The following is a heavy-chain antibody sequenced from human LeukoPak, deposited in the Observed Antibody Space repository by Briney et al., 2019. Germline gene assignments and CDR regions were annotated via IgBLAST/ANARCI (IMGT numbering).Heavy chain of an antibody. J-gene: IGHJ6*03. CDR1: GFTFSSYA. CDR2: ISGSGGST. CDR3: AKGVVYAPNYYMDV. V-gene: IGHV3-23*01. Sequence: PGGSLRLSCAASGFTFSSYAMSWVRQAPGKGLEWVSAISGSGGSTYYADSVKGRFTISRDNSKNTLYLQMNSLRAEDTAVYYCAKGVVYAPNYYMDVWGKGTTVTVSS. D-gene: IGHD2-8*01.